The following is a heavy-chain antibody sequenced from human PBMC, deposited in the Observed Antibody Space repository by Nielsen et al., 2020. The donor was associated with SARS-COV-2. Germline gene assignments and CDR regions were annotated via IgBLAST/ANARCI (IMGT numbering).Heavy chain of an antibody. Sequence: SETLSLTCTVSGASISRYYWSWIRQTPGKGLEWIGYVYYRGSTNYNPSFKSRVTMSVDTSKNQFSLKLNSVSAADTAVYYCASFDLDYGLEYWGRGALVTVSS. CDR2: VYYRGST. CDR1: GASISRYY. D-gene: IGHD4-17*01. J-gene: IGHJ4*02. CDR3: ASFDLDYGLEY. V-gene: IGHV4-59*13.